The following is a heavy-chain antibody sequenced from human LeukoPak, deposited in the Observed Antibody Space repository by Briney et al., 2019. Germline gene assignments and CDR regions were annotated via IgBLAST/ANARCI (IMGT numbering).Heavy chain of an antibody. CDR2: ISGSGGST. V-gene: IGHV3-23*01. CDR1: GFTFSSYA. J-gene: IGHJ4*02. CDR3: AKDGLRVAATLYYFDY. Sequence: GGSLRLSCAASGFTFSSYAISWVRQAPGKGVEWVSAISGSGGSTYYADSVKGRFTISRDNSKNTLYLQMNSLRAEDTAVYYCAKDGLRVAATLYYFDYWGQGTLVTVSS. D-gene: IGHD2-15*01.